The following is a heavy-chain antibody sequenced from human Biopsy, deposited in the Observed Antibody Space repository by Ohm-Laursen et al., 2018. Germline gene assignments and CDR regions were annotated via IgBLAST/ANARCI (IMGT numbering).Heavy chain of an antibody. CDR3: AKGYPDYSDSSGFSYYFRY. V-gene: IGHV4-4*07. CDR1: GASISDYY. J-gene: IGHJ4*02. Sequence: GTLSLTCVVSGASISDYYCVWIRQPAGKGLEWIALIFTSGCTTSHPSLRSRVTMSVDTSKNQFTLNLSSVTAADTAMYYCAKGYPDYSDSSGFSYYFRYWGQGTLVTVSS. D-gene: IGHD3-22*01. CDR2: IFTSGCT.